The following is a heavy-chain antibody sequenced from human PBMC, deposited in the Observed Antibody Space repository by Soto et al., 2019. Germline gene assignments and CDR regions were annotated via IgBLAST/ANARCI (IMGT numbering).Heavy chain of an antibody. Sequence: SQTLSLTCAISGDSVSSNSAAWNWIRQSPSRGLEWLGRTYYRSKWYNDYAVSVKSRITINPDTSKNQFSLQLNSVTPEDTAVYYCARVGWAFGGVIATFDYWGQGTLVTVSS. V-gene: IGHV6-1*01. D-gene: IGHD3-16*02. CDR2: TYYRSKWYN. CDR1: GDSVSSNSAA. J-gene: IGHJ4*02. CDR3: ARVGWAFGGVIATFDY.